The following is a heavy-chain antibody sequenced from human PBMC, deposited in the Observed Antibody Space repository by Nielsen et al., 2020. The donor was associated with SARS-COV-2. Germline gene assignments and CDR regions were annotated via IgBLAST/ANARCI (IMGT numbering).Heavy chain of an antibody. Sequence: LKISCTASGFTFDDYGMHWVRQAPGKGLEWVSGITWNSVGIAYADSVKGRFTISRDNAKNSLYLQMNSLRPEDTALYYCAKDPVGMDVWGQGTTVTVSS. CDR2: ITWNSVGI. CDR3: AKDPVGMDV. J-gene: IGHJ6*02. CDR1: GFTFDDYG. V-gene: IGHV3-9*01. D-gene: IGHD4-17*01.